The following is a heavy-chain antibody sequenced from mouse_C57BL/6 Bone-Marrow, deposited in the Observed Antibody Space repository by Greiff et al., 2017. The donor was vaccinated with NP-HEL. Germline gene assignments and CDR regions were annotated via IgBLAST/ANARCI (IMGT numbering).Heavy chain of an antibody. CDR3: ARLTSSGYWFAY. J-gene: IGHJ3*01. D-gene: IGHD3-2*02. Sequence: VQLQQSGPELVKPGASVKIPCKASGYTFTDYNMDWVKQSHGKSLEWIGDINPNNGGTIYNQKFKGKATLTVEKSSSTAYMELRSLTSEDTAVYYCARLTSSGYWFAYWGQGTLVTVSA. CDR1: GYTFTDYN. CDR2: INPNNGGT. V-gene: IGHV1-18*01.